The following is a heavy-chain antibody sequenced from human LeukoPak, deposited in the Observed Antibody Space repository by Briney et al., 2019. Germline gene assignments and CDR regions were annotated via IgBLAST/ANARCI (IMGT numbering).Heavy chain of an antibody. CDR1: GFTFSSYA. J-gene: IGHJ4*02. CDR3: ARGRSSLDY. CDR2: ISSSGSTI. V-gene: IGHV3-48*04. Sequence: PGGSLRLSCAASGFTFSSYAMHWVRQAPGKGLEWVSYISSSGSTIYYADSVKGRFTISYADSVKGRFIISRDNAKNSLYLQMNSLRAEDTAVYYCARGRSSLDYWGQGTLVTVSS.